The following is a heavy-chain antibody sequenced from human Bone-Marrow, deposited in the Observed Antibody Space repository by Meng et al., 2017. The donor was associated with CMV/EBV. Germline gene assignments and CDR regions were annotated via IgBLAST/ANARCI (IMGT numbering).Heavy chain of an antibody. J-gene: IGHJ4*02. CDR1: GFTFSSYS. CDR2: ISSSSSYI. CDR3: ARGGGYYDFWSGYLLDY. V-gene: IGHV3-21*01. Sequence: GGSLRLSCAASGFTFSSYSMNWVRQAPGKGLEWVSSISSSSSYIYYADSVKGRFTISRDNAKNSLYLQMNSLRAEDTAVYYCARGGGYYDFWSGYLLDYWGERTLVTFSS. D-gene: IGHD3-3*01.